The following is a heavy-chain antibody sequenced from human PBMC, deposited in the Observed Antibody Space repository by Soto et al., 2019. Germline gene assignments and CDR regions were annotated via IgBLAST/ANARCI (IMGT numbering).Heavy chain of an antibody. J-gene: IGHJ4*02. CDR1: GFTFSSYG. CDR2: IWYDGSNK. D-gene: IGHD3-10*01. V-gene: IGHV3-33*01. Sequence: GGSLRLSCAASGFTFSSYGIHWVRQAPCKGLEWVAVIWYDGSNKYYADSVKGRFTISRDNSKNTLYLQMNSLRAEDTAVYYCARGNSGSYFGPFDYCGQGTLVTV. CDR3: ARGNSGSYFGPFDY.